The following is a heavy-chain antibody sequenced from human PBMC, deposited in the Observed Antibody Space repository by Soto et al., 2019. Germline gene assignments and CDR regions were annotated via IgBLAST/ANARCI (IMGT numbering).Heavy chain of an antibody. J-gene: IGHJ5*02. V-gene: IGHV1-2*02. CDR2: INPSSGFT. CDR1: VYTFAASY. CDR3: ARDLHSSSWYRGWFDP. D-gene: IGHD6-13*01. Sequence: DSVKVSCQAYVYTFAASYMHWVRQAPGQGLEWMGWINPSSGFTNYAQNFQGRVTMTRDTSITTAYMELISLRSDDTAVYYCARDLHSSSWYRGWFDPWGQGTLVTVSS.